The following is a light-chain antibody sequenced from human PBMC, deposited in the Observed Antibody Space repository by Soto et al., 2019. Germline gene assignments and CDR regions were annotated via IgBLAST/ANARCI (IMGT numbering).Light chain of an antibody. Sequence: DIQLTQSPSFLSASVGDRVTITCRASQDISDYLAWYQQRPGKAPKLLIYAASTLQSGVPSRFSGSGSGTEFTLTISSLQSEDFAVYYCQQYNNWPPWTFGQGTKVEIK. V-gene: IGKV1-9*01. CDR3: QQYNNWPPWT. CDR2: AAS. J-gene: IGKJ1*01. CDR1: QDISDY.